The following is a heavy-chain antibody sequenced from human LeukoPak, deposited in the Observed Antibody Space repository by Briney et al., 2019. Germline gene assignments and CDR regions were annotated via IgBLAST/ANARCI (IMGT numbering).Heavy chain of an antibody. J-gene: IGHJ3*02. CDR3: AKITMIVVAPGAFDI. CDR2: ISGSGDST. D-gene: IGHD3-22*01. Sequence: GGSLRLSCAASGLTFSSYAMSWVRQAPGKGLEWVSAISGSGDSTYYADSVKGRFTISRDNSKNTLYLQMNSLRAEDTAVYYCAKITMIVVAPGAFDIWGQGTMVTVSS. CDR1: GLTFSSYA. V-gene: IGHV3-23*01.